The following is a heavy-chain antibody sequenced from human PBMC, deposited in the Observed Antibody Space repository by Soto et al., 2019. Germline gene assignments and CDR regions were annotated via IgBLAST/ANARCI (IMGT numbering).Heavy chain of an antibody. CDR3: ARFWDYGSGTVLDY. V-gene: IGHV3-21*02. D-gene: IGHD3-10*01. Sequence: EVQLVESGGGLVNPGGSLRLSCAASGFIFSSHTMSWVRQAPGKGLEWVSSITESSSDMYYADSVKGRFTISRDNAKNSLYLQMTSLRVEDTAVYYCARFWDYGSGTVLDYSGQGTLVPVSS. CDR2: ITESSSDM. CDR1: GFIFSSHT. J-gene: IGHJ4*02.